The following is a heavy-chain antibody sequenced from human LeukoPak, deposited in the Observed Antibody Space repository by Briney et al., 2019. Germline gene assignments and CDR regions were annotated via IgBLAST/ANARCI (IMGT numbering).Heavy chain of an antibody. J-gene: IGHJ3*02. V-gene: IGHV3-30*03. CDR1: GFTFSSYG. Sequence: PGRSLRLSCASSGFTFSSYGMHWVRQAPGKGLEWVAVISYDGSNKYYADSVKGRFTISRENAKNSLSLQMNSLRAGDTAVYYCARRRYGLGSYSDAFDIWGQGTMVTVSS. CDR3: ARRRYGLGSYSDAFDI. CDR2: ISYDGSNK. D-gene: IGHD3-10*01.